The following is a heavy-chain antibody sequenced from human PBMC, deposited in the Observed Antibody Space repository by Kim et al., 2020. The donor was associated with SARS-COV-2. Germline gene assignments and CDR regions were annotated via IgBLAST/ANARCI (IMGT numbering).Heavy chain of an antibody. CDR1: GFTFSSYG. CDR3: AKDIGQYYYYMDV. CDR2: ISYDGSNK. V-gene: IGHV3-30*18. D-gene: IGHD1-26*01. Sequence: GGSLRLSCAASGFTFSSYGMHWVRQAPGKGLEWVAVISYDGSNKYYADSVKGRFTISRDNSKNTLYLQMNSLRAEDTAVYYCAKDIGQYYYYMDVWGKGTTVTVSS. J-gene: IGHJ6*03.